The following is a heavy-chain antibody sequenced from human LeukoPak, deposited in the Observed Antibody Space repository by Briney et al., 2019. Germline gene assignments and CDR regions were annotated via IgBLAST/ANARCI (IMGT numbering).Heavy chain of an antibody. CDR3: AKDPSGSGWYLDL. V-gene: IGHV3-30*18. CDR1: GFTISSYW. D-gene: IGHD6-19*01. CDR2: ISYDGSNK. J-gene: IGHJ2*01. Sequence: GGSLRLSCAVSGFTISSYWMHWVRQAPGKGLEWVAVISYDGSNKYYADSVKGRFTISRDNSKNTLYLQMNSLRAEDTAVYYCAKDPSGSGWYLDLWGRGTLVTVSS.